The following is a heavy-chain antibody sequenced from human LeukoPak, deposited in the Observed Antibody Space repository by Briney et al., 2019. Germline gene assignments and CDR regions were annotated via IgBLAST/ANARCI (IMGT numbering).Heavy chain of an antibody. Sequence: ASVKVSCKASGYTFTGYYMHWVRQAPGQGLERMGWINPNSGGTNYAQKFRGRVTMTRDTSISTAYMELSRLRSDDTAVYYCARDLKVGYYYFDYWGQGTLVTVSS. CDR2: INPNSGGT. V-gene: IGHV1-2*02. J-gene: IGHJ4*02. D-gene: IGHD1-1*01. CDR1: GYTFTGYY. CDR3: ARDLKVGYYYFDY.